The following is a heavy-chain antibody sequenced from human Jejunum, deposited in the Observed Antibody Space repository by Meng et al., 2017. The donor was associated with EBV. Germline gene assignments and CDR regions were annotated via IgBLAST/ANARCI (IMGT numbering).Heavy chain of an antibody. Sequence: RRLRAAGSGLGTPPQTLALTFAVSGDSITRGAYLWSWIRQPPGKGLEWIGNIYHIGSTYYNPSLKSRVTISVDRSKNQFSLKLTSVTAADTAVYYCARGGPDFGDYVPFDYWGQGTLVTVSS. D-gene: IGHD4-17*01. V-gene: IGHV4-30-2*01. J-gene: IGHJ4*02. CDR3: ARGGPDFGDYVPFDY. CDR1: GDSITRGAYL. CDR2: IYHIGST.